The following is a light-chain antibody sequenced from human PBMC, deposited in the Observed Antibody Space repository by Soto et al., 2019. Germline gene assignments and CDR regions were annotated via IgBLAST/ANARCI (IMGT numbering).Light chain of an antibody. CDR1: QSVSSN. J-gene: IGKJ1*01. Sequence: EIVMTQSPATLYVSPGERATLSCRASQSVSSNLAWYQQKPGQAPRLLIYGASTRATGIPARFSGSGSGTEFTLTISSLQSEDFAVYYCQQYNNWPRTFGQGTMVDIK. CDR2: GAS. V-gene: IGKV3-15*01. CDR3: QQYNNWPRT.